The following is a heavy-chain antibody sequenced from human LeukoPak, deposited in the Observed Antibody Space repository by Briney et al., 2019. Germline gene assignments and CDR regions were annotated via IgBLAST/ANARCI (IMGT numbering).Heavy chain of an antibody. V-gene: IGHV3-21*01. Sequence: PGGSLRLSCAASGFTFSSYSMNWVRQAPGKGLGWVSSISGTSTYIYYGDSVKGRFTISRDNAKNSLYLQMNSLRAEDTGVYYCARVPGDVWGKGTTVTVSS. CDR2: ISGTSTYI. CDR1: GFTFSSYS. J-gene: IGHJ6*04. CDR3: ARVPGDV.